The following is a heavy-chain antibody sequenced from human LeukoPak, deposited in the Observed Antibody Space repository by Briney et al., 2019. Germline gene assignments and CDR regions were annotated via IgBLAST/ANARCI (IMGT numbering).Heavy chain of an antibody. Sequence: GGSMRLSCAASGFTFSSYSMTWVRQAPGKGLAWVSSISSSSSYIYYADSVKGRFTISRDNAKNSLYLQMSSPRAEDTAVYYCARDEYTAMVEARFDYWGQGTLVTVSS. CDR2: ISSSSSYI. CDR3: ARDEYTAMVEARFDY. J-gene: IGHJ4*02. CDR1: GFTFSSYS. V-gene: IGHV3-21*01. D-gene: IGHD5-18*01.